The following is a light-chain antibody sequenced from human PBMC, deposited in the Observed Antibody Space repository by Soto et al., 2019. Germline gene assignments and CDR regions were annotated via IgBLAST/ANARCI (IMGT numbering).Light chain of an antibody. Sequence: QSVLAQPPSASGSLGQSVTISCTGTSSDVGAYNYVSWYQQHPGKAPKLMIYEVTXRPSGVTDRFSGSKSGNTASLNVSGLQAEDEADYYCCSYADNNEYVFGTGTKVTVL. J-gene: IGLJ1*01. CDR3: CSYADNNEYV. CDR1: SSDVGAYNY. CDR2: EVT. V-gene: IGLV2-8*01.